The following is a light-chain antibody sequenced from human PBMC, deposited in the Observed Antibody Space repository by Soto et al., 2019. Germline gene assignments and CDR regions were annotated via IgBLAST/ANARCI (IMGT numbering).Light chain of an antibody. CDR2: AAS. J-gene: IGKJ1*01. Sequence: DLLMTQSPVALSVSLGERATINSKSSQIVLYSSNNKNYLAWYQQKPGKAPNLLIYAASTLQSGVPSRFSGSGSGTDFTLTISSLQPEDFATYCCQQTYSSVWTSGQGAKV. CDR3: QQTYSSVWT. V-gene: IGKV4-1*01. CDR1: QIVLYSSNNKNY.